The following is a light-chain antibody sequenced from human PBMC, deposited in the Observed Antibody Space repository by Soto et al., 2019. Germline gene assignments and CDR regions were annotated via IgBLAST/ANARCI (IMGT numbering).Light chain of an antibody. Sequence: QSALTQPASVSGXXXXSXXXXXXGXSXXXGSYNLVSWYQQHPGKAPKLIISEVSKRPSGISDRFPGSKSGSTASLTISGLQAEDEADYYCCSYAGTSTHTVFGGGTQLTVL. CDR3: CSYAGTSTHTV. CDR2: EVS. J-gene: IGLJ7*01. CDR1: SXXXGSYNL. V-gene: IGLV2-23*02.